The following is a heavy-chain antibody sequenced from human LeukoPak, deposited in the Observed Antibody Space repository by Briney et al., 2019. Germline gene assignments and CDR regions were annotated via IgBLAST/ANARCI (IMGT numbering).Heavy chain of an antibody. CDR2: ITSSSSYI. CDR3: ARDSTVVTDY. CDR1: GFTFSTYS. V-gene: IGHV3-21*01. D-gene: IGHD4-23*01. Sequence: PGGSLRLSCAASGFTFSTYSMNWVRQAPGKGLEWVSSITSSSSYIYYADSVKGRFTISRDNAKNSLYLQMNSLRAEDTAVYYCARDSTVVTDYWGQGTLVTVSS. J-gene: IGHJ4*02.